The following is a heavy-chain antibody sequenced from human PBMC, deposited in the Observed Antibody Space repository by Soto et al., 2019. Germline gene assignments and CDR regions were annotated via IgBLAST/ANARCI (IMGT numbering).Heavy chain of an antibody. CDR1: GGSISSGGYY. CDR3: ARRGDCSGGSCYQDWFDP. V-gene: IGHV4-31*03. Sequence: SETLSLTCTVSGGSISSGGYYWSWIRQHPGKGLEWIGYIYYSGSTYYNPSLKSRVTISVDTSKNQFSLKLSSVTAADTAVYYCARRGDCSGGSCYQDWFDPWGQGTLVTVSS. D-gene: IGHD2-15*01. CDR2: IYYSGST. J-gene: IGHJ5*02.